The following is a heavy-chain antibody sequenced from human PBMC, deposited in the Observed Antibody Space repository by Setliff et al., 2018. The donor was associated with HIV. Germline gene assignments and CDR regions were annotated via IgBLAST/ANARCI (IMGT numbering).Heavy chain of an antibody. CDR2: ISSSGSLI. CDR3: AKGQDGLRYNWFDP. CDR1: GFTFSGYS. V-gene: IGHV3-48*01. Sequence: PGGSLRLSCAASGFTFSGYSMNWVRQAPGKGLEWVSYISSSGSLIYYADSVKGRFTISRDNAKNSLYLQMNSLRAEDTAMYYCAKGQDGLRYNWFDPWGQGTLVTVSS. J-gene: IGHJ5*02.